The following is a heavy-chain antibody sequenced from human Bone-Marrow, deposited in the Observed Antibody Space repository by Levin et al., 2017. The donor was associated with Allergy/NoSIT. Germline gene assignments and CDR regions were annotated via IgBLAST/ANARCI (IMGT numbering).Heavy chain of an antibody. Sequence: SETLSLTCTVHGGSSSGSLSLYYWTWIRQTPGKGLEWIGEINHSGTTNYNPSLKSRVNMSFDTSKTQFSLNLTSVTAADTAVYFCARARFLQWSQDYYGLEVWGQGTTVTVSS. V-gene: IGHV4-34*01. CDR2: INHSGTT. CDR1: GGSSSGSLSLYY. D-gene: IGHD3-3*01. CDR3: ARARFLQWSQDYYGLEV. J-gene: IGHJ6*02.